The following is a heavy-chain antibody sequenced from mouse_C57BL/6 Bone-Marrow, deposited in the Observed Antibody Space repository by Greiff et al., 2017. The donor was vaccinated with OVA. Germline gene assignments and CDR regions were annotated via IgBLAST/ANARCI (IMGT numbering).Heavy chain of an antibody. CDR2: IDPNRGGT. D-gene: IGHD2-4*01. J-gene: IGHJ1*03. V-gene: IGHV1-72*01. Sequence: PGRGLEWIGRIDPNRGGTKYNEKFKSKATLTVDKPSSTAYMQLSSLTSEDSAVYYCARYYDPWYFDVWGTGTTVTVSS. CDR3: ARYYDPWYFDV.